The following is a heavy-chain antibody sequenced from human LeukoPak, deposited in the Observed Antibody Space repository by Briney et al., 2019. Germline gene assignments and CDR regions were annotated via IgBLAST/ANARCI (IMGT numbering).Heavy chain of an antibody. CDR3: ARDGSSWLRVFDY. CDR2: IYYSGST. J-gene: IGHJ4*02. CDR1: GGSISSSSYY. D-gene: IGHD6-13*01. V-gene: IGHV4-39*07. Sequence: SETLSLTCTVSGGSISSSSYYWGWIRQPPGKGLEWIGSIYYSGSTYYNPSLKSRVTISVDTSKNQFSLKLSSVTAADTAVYYCARDGSSWLRVFDYWGQGTLVTVSS.